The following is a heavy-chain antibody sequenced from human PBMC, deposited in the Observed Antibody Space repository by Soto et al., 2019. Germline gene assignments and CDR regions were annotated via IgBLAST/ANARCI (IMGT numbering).Heavy chain of an antibody. D-gene: IGHD6-19*01. CDR1: GGTFSSYA. Sequence: QVQLVQSGAEVKKPGSSVKVSCKASGGTFSSYAISWVRQAPGQGLEWMGGIIPIFGTANYAQKFQGRVTSTADESTSTAYMELSSLRSEDRAVYYCARVPIAVAGTGYYYYGMDVWGQGTTVTVSS. CDR3: ARVPIAVAGTGYYYYGMDV. V-gene: IGHV1-69*12. CDR2: IIPIFGTA. J-gene: IGHJ6*02.